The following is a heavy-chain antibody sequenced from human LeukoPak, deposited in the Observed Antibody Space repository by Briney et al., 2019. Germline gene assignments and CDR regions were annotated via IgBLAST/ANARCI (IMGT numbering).Heavy chain of an antibody. V-gene: IGHV4-61*02. J-gene: IGHJ6*03. CDR1: GGSISSSSYY. Sequence: PSETLSLTCTVSGGSISSSSYYWSWIRQPAGKGLEWIGRIYTSGSTNYNPSLKSRVTISVDTSKNQFSLKLSSVTAADTAVYYCARVRRQLVLSYYYYYMDVWGKGTTVTVSS. CDR2: IYTSGST. D-gene: IGHD6-13*01. CDR3: ARVRRQLVLSYYYYYMDV.